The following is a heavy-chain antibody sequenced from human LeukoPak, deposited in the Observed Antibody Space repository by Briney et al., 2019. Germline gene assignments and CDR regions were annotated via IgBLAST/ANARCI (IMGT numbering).Heavy chain of an antibody. Sequence: SETLSLTCAVYGGSFIGFHWNWIRQAPGKGLEWIGDINHSGSTNYNPSLTSRVTISVDPSKNQFSLNLSSVTAADTAVYYCASRITMILWFDPWGQGTLVTVSS. CDR2: INHSGST. V-gene: IGHV4-34*01. CDR1: GGSFIGFH. CDR3: ASRITMILWFDP. J-gene: IGHJ5*02. D-gene: IGHD3-22*01.